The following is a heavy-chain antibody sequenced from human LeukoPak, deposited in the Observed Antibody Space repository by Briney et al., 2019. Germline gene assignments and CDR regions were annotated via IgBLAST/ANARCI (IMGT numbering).Heavy chain of an antibody. J-gene: IGHJ4*02. D-gene: IGHD6-13*01. CDR1: GGTFSSYA. CDR2: IIPIFGTA. V-gene: IGHV1-69*06. CDR3: ARSAAAGTQYFDY. Sequence: EASVKVSCKASGGTFSSYAISWVRQAPGQGLEWMGGIIPIFGTANYAQKFQGRVTITADKSTSTAYMELSSLRSEDTAVYYCARSAAAGTQYFDYWGQGTLVTVSS.